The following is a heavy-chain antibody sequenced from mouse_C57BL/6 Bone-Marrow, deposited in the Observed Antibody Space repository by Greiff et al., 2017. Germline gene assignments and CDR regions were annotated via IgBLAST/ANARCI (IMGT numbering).Heavy chain of an antibody. CDR3: ARWDTTVVADY. D-gene: IGHD1-1*01. CDR1: GYTFTSYW. J-gene: IGHJ2*01. Sequence: QVQLQQPGAELVKPGASVKLSCKASGYTFTSYWMHWVKQRPGQGLEWIGMIHPNSGSTNSNEKVKSKATLTVDKSSSTAYMQLSSLTSEDSAVYYCARWDTTVVADYWGQGTTLTVSS. V-gene: IGHV1-64*01. CDR2: IHPNSGST.